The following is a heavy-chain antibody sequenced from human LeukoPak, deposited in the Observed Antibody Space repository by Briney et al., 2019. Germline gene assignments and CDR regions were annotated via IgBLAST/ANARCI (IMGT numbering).Heavy chain of an antibody. CDR1: GGSISSYY. D-gene: IGHD6-13*01. J-gene: IGHJ4*02. Sequence: KPSETLSLTCTVSGGSISSYYWSWIRQPPGKGLEWIGYIYYSGSTNYNPSLKSRVTISVDTSKNQFSLKLSSVTAADTAVYYCARDHKAAGPSDYWGQGTLVTVSS. CDR3: ARDHKAAGPSDY. V-gene: IGHV4-59*01. CDR2: IYYSGST.